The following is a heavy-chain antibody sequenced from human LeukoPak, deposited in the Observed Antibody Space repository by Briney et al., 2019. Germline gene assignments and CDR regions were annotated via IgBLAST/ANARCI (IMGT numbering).Heavy chain of an antibody. CDR1: GGSICSSSYY. CDR2: IYYSGST. J-gene: IGHJ4*02. Sequence: SETLSLPCTVSGGSICSSSYYWGWIRQPPGKGLEWNGSIYYSGSTYYKPSLTSRGTISVATSKTQFSLKLSSVTAADTAVYYCARVRFDWLWGHFDYWGQGTLGTVSS. V-gene: IGHV4-39*07. D-gene: IGHD3-9*01. CDR3: ARVRFDWLWGHFDY.